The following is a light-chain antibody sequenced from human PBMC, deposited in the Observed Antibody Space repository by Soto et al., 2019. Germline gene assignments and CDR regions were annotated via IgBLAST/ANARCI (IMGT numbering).Light chain of an antibody. V-gene: IGKV3-15*01. CDR1: QGIGDT. J-gene: IGKJ4*01. CDR3: QPYNNWPLT. CDR2: DTS. Sequence: EVVMRQSPATLSVSPGDGATLSCRASQGIGDTLAWYQHKPGQTPRLLIYDTSTRATSLPTRFSGSRSGAEFTRAINSLQSEGFAVYYCQPYNNWPLTFGGGTKLAIK.